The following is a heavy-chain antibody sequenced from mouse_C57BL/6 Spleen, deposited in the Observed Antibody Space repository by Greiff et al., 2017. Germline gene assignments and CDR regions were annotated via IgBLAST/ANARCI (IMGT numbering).Heavy chain of an antibody. CDR2: IDPSDSYT. Sequence: QVQLQQPGAELVMPGASVKLSCKASGYTFTSYWMHWVKQRPGQGLEWIGEIDPSDSYTNYNQKFKGKSTLTVDKSSSTAYMQLSSLTSEDSAVYDCASYGYDGAYWGQGTLVTVSA. CDR3: ASYGYDGAY. J-gene: IGHJ3*01. V-gene: IGHV1-69*01. D-gene: IGHD2-2*01. CDR1: GYTFTSYW.